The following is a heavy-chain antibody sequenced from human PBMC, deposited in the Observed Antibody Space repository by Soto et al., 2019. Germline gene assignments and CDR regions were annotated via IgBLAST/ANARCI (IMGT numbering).Heavy chain of an antibody. V-gene: IGHV4-39*01. CDR2: IYYSGST. J-gene: IGHJ5*02. D-gene: IGHD3-10*01. CDR3: ASIYGRNWFDP. Sequence: SETLSLICTVSGGSISSSSYYWGWIRQPPGKGLEWIGSIYYSGSTYYNPSLKSRVTISVDTSKNQFSLKLSSVTAADTAVYYCASIYGRNWFDPWGQGTLVTVSS. CDR1: GGSISSSSYY.